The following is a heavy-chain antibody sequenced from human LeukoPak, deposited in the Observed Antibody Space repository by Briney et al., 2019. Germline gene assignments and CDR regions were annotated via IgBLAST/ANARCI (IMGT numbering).Heavy chain of an antibody. Sequence: SETLSLTCTVSGVSISSSNSYWGWIRQPPGKGLEWIGSIYYSGSTYYNPSLKSRVTISVDTSKNQFSLKLSSVTAADTAVYYCARRTRRLSSFDYWGQGTLVTVSS. CDR3: ARRTRRLSSFDY. J-gene: IGHJ4*02. CDR1: GVSISSSNSY. D-gene: IGHD2-21*02. CDR2: IYYSGST. V-gene: IGHV4-39*07.